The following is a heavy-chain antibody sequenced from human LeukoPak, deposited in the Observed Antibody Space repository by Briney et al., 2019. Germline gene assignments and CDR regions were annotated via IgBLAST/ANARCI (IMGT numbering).Heavy chain of an antibody. CDR1: GFSLSTTGVA. D-gene: IGHD1-26*01. J-gene: IGHJ4*02. Sequence: ESGPTLLKPTPTLTLTCTFSGFSLSTTGVAVGWIRQPPAKALEWLALIYWNDDERYSPSLKSRLTITKDTSKSQVVLTMTNMDPVDTATYYCARRIRSGTYFDYWGQGTLVTVSS. V-gene: IGHV2-5*01. CDR2: IYWNDDE. CDR3: ARRIRSGTYFDY.